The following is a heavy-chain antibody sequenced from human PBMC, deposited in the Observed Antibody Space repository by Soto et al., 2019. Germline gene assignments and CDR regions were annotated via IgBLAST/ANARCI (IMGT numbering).Heavy chain of an antibody. CDR3: ASQRDTAMVFDY. Sequence: SETLSLTCAVYGGSFNGYYWSWIRQPPGKGLEWIGEINHSGTTKYNPSLESRVIVSVDTSKNQFSLKLSSVTAADTAVYYCASQRDTAMVFDYWGRGTLVTVSS. CDR1: GGSFNGYY. J-gene: IGHJ4*02. D-gene: IGHD5-18*01. V-gene: IGHV4-34*01. CDR2: INHSGTT.